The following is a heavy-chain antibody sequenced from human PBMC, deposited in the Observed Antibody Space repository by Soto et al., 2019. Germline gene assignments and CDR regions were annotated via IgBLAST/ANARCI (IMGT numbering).Heavy chain of an antibody. D-gene: IGHD6-19*01. CDR3: ARPFSSGWYGDFDY. Sequence: GGSLRLSCAASGFAFSSYAMHWVRRAPGKGLEWVAVISYDASNKYYADSVKGRFTISRDSSKKTMYLQMSSLRAEDTAVYYCARPFSSGWYGDFDYWGQGTLVTVSS. V-gene: IGHV3-30-3*01. CDR1: GFAFSSYA. CDR2: ISYDASNK. J-gene: IGHJ4*02.